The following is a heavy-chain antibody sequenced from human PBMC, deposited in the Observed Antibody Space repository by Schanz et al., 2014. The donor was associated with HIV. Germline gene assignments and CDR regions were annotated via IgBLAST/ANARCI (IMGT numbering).Heavy chain of an antibody. Sequence: QVQLVESGGGVVQPGRSLRLSCAASGFTFSSYGMHWVRQAPGKGLEWVAVIWYDGKNRDYADSVKGRFTISRDNSKNTLYLEMNSLREDDTAVYSCARDLTGYFTMDAWGHGTTVTVSS. V-gene: IGHV3-33*01. CDR1: GFTFSSYG. J-gene: IGHJ6*02. D-gene: IGHD5-18*01. CDR2: IWYDGKNR. CDR3: ARDLTGYFTMDA.